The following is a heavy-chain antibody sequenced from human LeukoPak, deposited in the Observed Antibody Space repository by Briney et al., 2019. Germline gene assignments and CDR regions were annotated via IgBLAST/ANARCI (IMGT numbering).Heavy chain of an antibody. CDR3: TSIPSYPISDGAFDI. J-gene: IGHJ3*02. V-gene: IGHV3-73*01. CDR2: IRSKANSYAT. Sequence: HPGGSLRLSCAASGFTFSGSAMHWVRQASGKGLEWVGRIRSKANSYATAYAASVKGRFTISRDDSKNTAYLQMNSLKTEDTAVYSCTSIPSYPISDGAFDIWGQGTMVTVSS. D-gene: IGHD2-21*01. CDR1: GFTFSGSA.